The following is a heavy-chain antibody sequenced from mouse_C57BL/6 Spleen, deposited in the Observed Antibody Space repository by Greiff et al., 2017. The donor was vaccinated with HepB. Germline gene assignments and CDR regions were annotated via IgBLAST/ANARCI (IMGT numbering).Heavy chain of an antibody. D-gene: IGHD1-2*01. J-gene: IGHJ2*01. CDR2: ISYSGST. CDR1: GYSITSGYD. V-gene: IGHV3-1*01. CDR3: ARGPRGSYFDY. Sequence: EVKLEESGPGMVKPSQSLSLTCTVTGYSITSGYDWHWIRHFPGNKLEWMGYISYSGSTNYNPSLKSRISITHDTSKNHFFLKLNSVTTEDTATYYCARGPRGSYFDYWGQGTTLTVSS.